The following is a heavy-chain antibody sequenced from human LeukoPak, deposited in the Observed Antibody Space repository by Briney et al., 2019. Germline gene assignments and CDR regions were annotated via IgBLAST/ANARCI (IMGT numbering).Heavy chain of an antibody. J-gene: IGHJ4*02. V-gene: IGHV3-15*07. D-gene: IGHD6-6*01. Sequence: GGSLRLSCAASGFTFSNAWLNWVRQAPGKGLEWVGRIKSKTDGGTTDYAAPVKGRFTISRDDSKNTLYLQMNSLKTEDTAVYYCTTGGYSSSSYVDYWGQGTLVTVSS. CDR3: TTGGYSSSSYVDY. CDR2: IKSKTDGGTT. CDR1: GFTFSNAW.